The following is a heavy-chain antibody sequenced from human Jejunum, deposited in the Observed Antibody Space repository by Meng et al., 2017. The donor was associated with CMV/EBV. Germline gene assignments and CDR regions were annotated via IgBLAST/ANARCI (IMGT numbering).Heavy chain of an antibody. V-gene: IGHV3-48*04. CDR2: ISVGSTVI. J-gene: IGHJ6*02. Sequence: MPWVRQAPGKGLEWISYISVGSTVINYADSVRGRFTISRDNAKNSLYLQMNSLRVEDTAVYYCAKRINLGRVRIVDYYAMDVWGQGTTVTVSS. D-gene: IGHD2-21*01. CDR3: AKRINLGRVRIVDYYAMDV.